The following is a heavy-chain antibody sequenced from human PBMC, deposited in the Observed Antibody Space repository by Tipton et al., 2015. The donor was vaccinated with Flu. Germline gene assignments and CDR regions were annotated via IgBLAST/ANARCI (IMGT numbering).Heavy chain of an antibody. Sequence: TLSLTCTVSGGSVSSGSYYWSWIRQPPGKGLEWIGYIYYSGSTNYNPSLKSRVTISVDTSKNQFSLKLSSVTAADTAVYYCARVPYDFWSASPPDWFDPWGQGTLVTVSS. V-gene: IGHV4-61*01. J-gene: IGHJ5*02. CDR2: IYYSGST. D-gene: IGHD3-3*01. CDR3: ARVPYDFWSASPPDWFDP. CDR1: GGSVSSGSYY.